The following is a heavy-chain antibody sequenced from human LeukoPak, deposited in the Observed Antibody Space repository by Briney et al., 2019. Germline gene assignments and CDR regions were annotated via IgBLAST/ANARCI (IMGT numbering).Heavy chain of an antibody. V-gene: IGHV3-48*04. CDR1: GFTFSSYS. J-gene: IGHJ4*02. CDR2: ISSSSSTI. Sequence: QAGGSLRLSCAASGFTFSSYSMNWVRQAPGKGLEWVSYISSSSSTIYYADSVKGRFTISRDNAKNSLYLQMNSLRAEDTALYYCAKDSTVGYFDYWGQGTLVTVSS. D-gene: IGHD2-2*01. CDR3: AKDSTVGYFDY.